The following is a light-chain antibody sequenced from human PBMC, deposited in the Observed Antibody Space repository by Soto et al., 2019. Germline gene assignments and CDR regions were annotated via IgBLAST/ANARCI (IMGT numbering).Light chain of an antibody. CDR1: SGHSSYI. CDR3: ETWDSNTLWV. J-gene: IGLJ3*02. V-gene: IGLV4-60*02. CDR2: LEGSGSY. Sequence: QSVLTQSSSASASLGSSVKLTCTLSSGHSSYIIAWHQQQPGKAPRYLMKLEGSGSYNKGSGVPDRFSGSSSGADRYLTISNPQFEDEADYYCETWDSNTLWVFGGGTKVTVL.